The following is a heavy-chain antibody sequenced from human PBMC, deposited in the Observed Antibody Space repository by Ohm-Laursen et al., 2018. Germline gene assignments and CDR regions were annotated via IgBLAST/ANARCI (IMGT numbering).Heavy chain of an antibody. CDR1: GFTFSSYG. D-gene: IGHD3-22*01. V-gene: IGHV3-23*01. Sequence: GSLRLSCTASGFTFSSYGMSWVRQAPGKGLEWVSAISGSGGSTYYADSVKGRFTISRDNSKNTLYLQMNSLRAEDTAVYYCAKDSQYYDSSGYQDWGQGTLVTVSS. CDR3: AKDSQYYDSSGYQD. J-gene: IGHJ4*02. CDR2: ISGSGGST.